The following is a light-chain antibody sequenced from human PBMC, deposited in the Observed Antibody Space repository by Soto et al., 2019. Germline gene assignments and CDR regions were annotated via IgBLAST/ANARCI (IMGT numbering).Light chain of an antibody. V-gene: IGKV3-20*01. J-gene: IGKJ1*01. CDR3: QQYGSSPRT. CDR1: QSVTSSY. CDR2: GAS. Sequence: EIGLTQSPGTLSLSPGERATLSCRASQSVTSSYLAWYQLKPVQAPRLLIYGASSRAIGIPDRFSGSGSGTDFTLTISTLHTEDFAVDFCQQYGSSPRTFGQGTKVESK.